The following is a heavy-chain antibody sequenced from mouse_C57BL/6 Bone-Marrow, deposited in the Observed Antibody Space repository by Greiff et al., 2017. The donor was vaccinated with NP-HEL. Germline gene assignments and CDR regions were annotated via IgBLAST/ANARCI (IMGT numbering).Heavy chain of an antibody. CDR2: IYPGNSDT. CDR1: GYTFTSYW. Sequence: VQLQQSGTVLARPGASVKMSCKTSGYTFTSYWMHWVKQRPGQGLEWIGAIYPGNSDTSYNQKFKGKAKLPAVTSASTAYMELSSLTNEDSAVYYCTRGGGVFDYWGQGTTLTVSS. V-gene: IGHV1-5*01. D-gene: IGHD1-1*02. CDR3: TRGGGVFDY. J-gene: IGHJ2*01.